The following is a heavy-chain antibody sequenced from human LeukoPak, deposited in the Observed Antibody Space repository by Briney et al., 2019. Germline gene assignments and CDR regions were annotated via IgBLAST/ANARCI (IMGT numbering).Heavy chain of an antibody. V-gene: IGHV1-2*02. CDR2: INPNSGGT. CDR3: ARRRPFNQLLWWFDP. Sequence: ASVKVSCKASGYTFTGYYMHWVRQAPGQGLEWMGWINPNSGGTNYAQKFQGRVTMTRNTSISTAYMELSSLRSEDTAVYYCARRRPFNQLLWWFDPWGQGTLVTVSS. CDR1: GYTFTGYY. J-gene: IGHJ5*02. D-gene: IGHD2-2*01.